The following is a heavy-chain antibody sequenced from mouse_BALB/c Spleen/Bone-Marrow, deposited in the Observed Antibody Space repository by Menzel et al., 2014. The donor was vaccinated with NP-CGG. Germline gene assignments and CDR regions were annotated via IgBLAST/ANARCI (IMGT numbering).Heavy chain of an antibody. CDR1: GYTFTDYY. CDR2: VNPYNGGT. Sequence: EVKVVESGPELVKPGASVKMSCKASGYTFTDYYMDWVKQSHGESFEWIGRVNPYNGGTSYNQKFKGKATLTVDKSSSTAYMELNSLTSEDSAVYYCARPPYYGNYVDYWGQGTTLTVSS. V-gene: IGHV1-19*01. D-gene: IGHD2-10*01. CDR3: ARPPYYGNYVDY. J-gene: IGHJ2*01.